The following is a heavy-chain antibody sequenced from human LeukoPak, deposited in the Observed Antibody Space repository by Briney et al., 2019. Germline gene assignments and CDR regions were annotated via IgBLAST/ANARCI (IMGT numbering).Heavy chain of an antibody. CDR3: AKEMATIISY. D-gene: IGHD5-24*01. Sequence: GGSLGLSCAAPGFTLNGYWMHWVRQAPGKGLVWVSRINSDGSTTSYADSVKGRFTISRDNAKNSLYLQMNSLRAEDTALYYCAKEMATIISYWGQGTLVTVSS. CDR1: GFTLNGYW. V-gene: IGHV3-74*01. CDR2: INSDGSTT. J-gene: IGHJ4*02.